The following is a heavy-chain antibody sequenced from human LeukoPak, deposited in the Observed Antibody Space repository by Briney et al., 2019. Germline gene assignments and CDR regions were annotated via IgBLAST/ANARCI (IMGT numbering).Heavy chain of an antibody. CDR3: ARKGTRSITPGVVAYYMDV. Sequence: GGSLRLSCAASGFTFSSYAMHWVRQAPGKGLEWVAVISYDGSNKYYADSVKGRFTISRDNSKNTLYLQMNSLRAEDTAVYYCARKGTRSITPGVVAYYMDVWGKGTTVTVSS. CDR2: ISYDGSNK. D-gene: IGHD3-10*01. CDR1: GFTFSSYA. J-gene: IGHJ6*03. V-gene: IGHV3-30*04.